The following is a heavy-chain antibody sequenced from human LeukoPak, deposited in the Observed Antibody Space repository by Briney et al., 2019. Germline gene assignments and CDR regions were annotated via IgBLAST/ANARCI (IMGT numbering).Heavy chain of an antibody. D-gene: IGHD3-16*01. CDR1: GFTFSSYW. CDR3: AKGTTDYDASDPLDF. J-gene: IGHJ4*02. Sequence: PGGSLRLSCAASGFTFSSYWMSWVRQAPGKGLEWVANIKQDGSEKYYVDSVKGRFTISRDQSKSTVYLQMTSLRAEDTAVFYCAKGTTDYDASDPLDFWGQGTLVTVSS. V-gene: IGHV3-7*03. CDR2: IKQDGSEK.